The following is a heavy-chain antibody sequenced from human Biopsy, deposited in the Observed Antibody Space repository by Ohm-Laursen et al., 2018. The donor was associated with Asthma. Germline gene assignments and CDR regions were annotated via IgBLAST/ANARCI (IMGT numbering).Heavy chain of an antibody. D-gene: IGHD6-19*01. CDR1: GFTFSDYY. Sequence: GSLRLSCAASGFTFSDYYMSWIRQAPGKGLEWISYINGKSNSIEYADSVKGRFTISRDNAKNSLYLQMNNLRAEDTAVYYCARDSYSSGLYDDFESWGQGTLVTVSS. J-gene: IGHJ4*02. CDR2: INGKSNSI. V-gene: IGHV3-11*01. CDR3: ARDSYSSGLYDDFES.